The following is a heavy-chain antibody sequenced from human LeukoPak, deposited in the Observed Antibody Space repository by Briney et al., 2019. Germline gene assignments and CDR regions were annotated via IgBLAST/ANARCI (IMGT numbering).Heavy chain of an antibody. D-gene: IGHD3-3*01. V-gene: IGHV3-21*04. Sequence: GGSLRLSCAASGFTFSSYSMNWVRQAPGKGLEWVSSISSSSSYIYYADSVKGRFTISRDNSKNTLYLQMNSLRAEDTAVYYCAKVSNYDFWSGYYHHYFDYWGQGTQVTVSS. CDR1: GFTFSSYS. CDR2: ISSSSSYI. CDR3: AKVSNYDFWSGYYHHYFDY. J-gene: IGHJ4*02.